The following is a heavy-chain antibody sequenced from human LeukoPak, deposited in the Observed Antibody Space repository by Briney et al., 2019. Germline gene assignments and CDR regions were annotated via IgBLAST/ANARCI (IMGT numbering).Heavy chain of an antibody. Sequence: SVKVSCKASGGTFSSYAISWVRQAPGRGLEWMGRIIPILGIANYAQKFQGRVTITADKSTSTAYMELSSLRSEDTAVYYCARAGSSTSPGFDYWGQGTLVTVSS. CDR2: IIPILGIA. CDR3: ARAGSSTSPGFDY. CDR1: GGTFSSYA. V-gene: IGHV1-69*04. J-gene: IGHJ4*02. D-gene: IGHD2-2*01.